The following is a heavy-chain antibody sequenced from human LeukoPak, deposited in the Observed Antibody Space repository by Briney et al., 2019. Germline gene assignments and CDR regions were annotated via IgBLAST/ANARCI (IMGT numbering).Heavy chain of an antibody. CDR3: ARSNWEKTGGGFDV. CDR2: ISPYNGDT. Sequence: SVKVSCKASGYTFTSYGISWVRQAPGQGLEWMGWISPYNGDTKYAHEVQGRATVTTDTSTSTAYMELRSLRSDDTALYYCARSNWEKTGGGFDVWGQGTMVTVSS. D-gene: IGHD1-1*01. CDR1: GYTFTSYG. V-gene: IGHV1-18*01. J-gene: IGHJ3*01.